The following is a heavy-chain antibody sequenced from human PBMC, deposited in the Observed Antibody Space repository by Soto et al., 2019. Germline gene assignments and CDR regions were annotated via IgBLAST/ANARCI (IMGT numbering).Heavy chain of an antibody. CDR1: GGSVSSGSYY. Sequence: PSETLSLTCTVSGGSVSSGSYYWSWIRQPPGKGLEWIGYIYYSGSTNYNPSLKSRVTISVDTSKNQFSLKLSSVTAADTAVYYCARGCGYGRRDAFDIWGQGTMVTVSS. J-gene: IGHJ3*02. V-gene: IGHV4-61*01. CDR3: ARGCGYGRRDAFDI. D-gene: IGHD5-12*01. CDR2: IYYSGST.